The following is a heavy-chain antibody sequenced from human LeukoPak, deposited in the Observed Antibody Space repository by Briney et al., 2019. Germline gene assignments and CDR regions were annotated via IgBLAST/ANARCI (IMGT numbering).Heavy chain of an antibody. CDR1: GFTFSSYS. CDR3: ARDITSWYEVDAFDI. Sequence: GGSLRLSCAASGFTFSSYSMNWVRQAPGKGLEWVSSISSSSSYIYYADSVKGRFTISRDNAKNSLYLQMNSLRAEDTAVYYCARDITSWYEVDAFDIWGQGTMVTVSS. J-gene: IGHJ3*02. CDR2: ISSSSSYI. V-gene: IGHV3-21*01. D-gene: IGHD6-13*01.